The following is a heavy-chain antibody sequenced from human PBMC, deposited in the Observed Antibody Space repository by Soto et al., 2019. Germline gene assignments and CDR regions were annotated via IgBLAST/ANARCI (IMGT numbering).Heavy chain of an antibody. CDR3: ARDPTPSMITIFGVVIHDAYDGMDV. V-gene: IGHV3-48*03. CDR2: ISSSGSTI. D-gene: IGHD3-3*01. J-gene: IGHJ6*02. Sequence: GGSLRLSCAASGFTFSSYEMNWVHQAPGKGLEWVSYISSSGSTIYYADSVKGRFTISRDNAKNSLYLQMNSLRAEDTAVYYCARDPTPSMITIFGVVIHDAYDGMDVWGQGTTVTVSS. CDR1: GFTFSSYE.